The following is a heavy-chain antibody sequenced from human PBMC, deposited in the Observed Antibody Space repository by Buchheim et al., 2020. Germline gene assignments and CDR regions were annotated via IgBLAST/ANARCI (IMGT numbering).Heavy chain of an antibody. CDR1: GFTFSSYA. CDR3: AKDGYYDFWSGYYKYYFDY. D-gene: IGHD3-3*01. Sequence: EVQLVESGGGLVQPGGSLRLSCAASGFTFSSYAMSWVRQAPGKGLEWVSAISGSGGSTYYADSVKGRFTISGDNSKNTLYLQMNRLRAEDTAVYYCAKDGYYDFWSGYYKYYFDYWGQGTL. J-gene: IGHJ4*01. CDR2: ISGSGGST. V-gene: IGHV3-23*04.